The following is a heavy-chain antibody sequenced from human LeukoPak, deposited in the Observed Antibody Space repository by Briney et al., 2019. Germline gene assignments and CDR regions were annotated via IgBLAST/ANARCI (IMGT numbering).Heavy chain of an antibody. Sequence: GGSLRLSCAASGFTFSNAWMSWVRQAPGKGLEWVGRIKSKTDGGTTDYAAPVKGRFTISRDDSKNTLYLQMNSLKTEDTAVYYCARDAYYYDSSGYYEPDYWGQGTLVTVSS. CDR2: IKSKTDGGTT. D-gene: IGHD3-22*01. V-gene: IGHV3-15*01. J-gene: IGHJ4*02. CDR1: GFTFSNAW. CDR3: ARDAYYYDSSGYYEPDY.